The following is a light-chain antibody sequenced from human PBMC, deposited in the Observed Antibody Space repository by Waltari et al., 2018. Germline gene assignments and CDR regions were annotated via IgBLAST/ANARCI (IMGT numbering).Light chain of an antibody. CDR1: QSVSRF. Sequence: EIVLTQSPGTLSLSPGERATLSCRASQSVSRFLAWYQQKPGQAPRLLIDAASNRAAGIPDRFSGSGSGTDFSLTISRLGLEDFAVYYCQHHVRLPATFGQGTKVEIK. J-gene: IGKJ1*01. CDR2: AAS. CDR3: QHHVRLPAT. V-gene: IGKV3-20*01.